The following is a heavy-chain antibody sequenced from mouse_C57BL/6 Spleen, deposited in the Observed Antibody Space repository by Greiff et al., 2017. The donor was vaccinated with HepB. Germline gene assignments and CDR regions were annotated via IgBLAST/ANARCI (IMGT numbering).Heavy chain of an antibody. J-gene: IGHJ4*01. D-gene: IGHD3-3*01. CDR3: ARLWDRGAMDY. Sequence: EVQRVESGGGLVQPGGSLKLSCAASGFTFSDYYMYWVRQTPEKRLEWVAYISNGGGSTYYPDTVKGRFTISRDNAKNTLYLQMSRLKSEDTAMYYCARLWDRGAMDYWGQGTSVTVSS. CDR2: ISNGGGST. CDR1: GFTFSDYY. V-gene: IGHV5-12*01.